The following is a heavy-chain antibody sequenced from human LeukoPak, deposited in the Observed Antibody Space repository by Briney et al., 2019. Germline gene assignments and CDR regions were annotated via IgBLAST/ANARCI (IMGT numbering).Heavy chain of an antibody. J-gene: IGHJ4*02. Sequence: SETLSLTCTVSGYSISSGYYWGWIRQPPGKRLEWIGSIYHSGSTYYNPSLKSRVTISVDTSKNQFSLKLSSVTAADTAVYYCARSYYYDSSGYPTRFFDYWGQGTLVTVSS. D-gene: IGHD3-22*01. CDR3: ARSYYYDSSGYPTRFFDY. V-gene: IGHV4-38-2*02. CDR2: IYHSGST. CDR1: GYSISSGYY.